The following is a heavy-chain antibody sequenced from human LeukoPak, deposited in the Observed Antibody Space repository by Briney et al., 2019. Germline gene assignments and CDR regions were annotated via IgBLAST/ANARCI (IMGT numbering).Heavy chain of an antibody. D-gene: IGHD6-25*01. CDR1: GGSFSGYY. V-gene: IGHV4-34*01. CDR3: ARGLAANFDY. Sequence: PSETLSLTCAVYGGSFSGYYWSWIRQPPGKGLEWIGEINHSGSTNYNPSLKSRVTISVDTSKNQFSLKLSSVTAADTAVYYCARGLAANFDYWGQGTLVTVSS. J-gene: IGHJ4*02. CDR2: INHSGST.